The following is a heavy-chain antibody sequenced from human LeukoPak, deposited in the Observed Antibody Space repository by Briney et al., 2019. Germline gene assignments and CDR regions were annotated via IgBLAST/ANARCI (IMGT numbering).Heavy chain of an antibody. J-gene: IGHJ4*02. V-gene: IGHV3-30-3*01. Sequence: GGSLRLSCAASGFTFSSYAMHWARQAPGKGLEWVAVISYDGSNKYYADSVKGRFTISRDNSKNTLYLQMNSLRAEDTAVYYCARARYGGNGYYFDCWGQGTLVTVSS. CDR1: GFTFSSYA. CDR3: ARARYGGNGYYFDC. CDR2: ISYDGSNK. D-gene: IGHD4-23*01.